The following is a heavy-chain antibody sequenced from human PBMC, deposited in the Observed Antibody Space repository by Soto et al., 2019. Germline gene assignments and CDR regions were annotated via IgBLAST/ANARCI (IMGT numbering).Heavy chain of an antibody. J-gene: IGHJ4*02. CDR3: VINDSSGYYYVPGY. D-gene: IGHD3-22*01. V-gene: IGHV1-18*01. CDR2: ISAYNGNT. Sequence: GASVKVSCKASGYTFTSYGICWVRQAPGQGLEWMGWISAYNGNTNYAQKLQGRVTMTTDTSTSTAYMELRSLRSDDTAVYYCVINDSSGYYYVPGYWGQGTLVTVSS. CDR1: GYTFTSYG.